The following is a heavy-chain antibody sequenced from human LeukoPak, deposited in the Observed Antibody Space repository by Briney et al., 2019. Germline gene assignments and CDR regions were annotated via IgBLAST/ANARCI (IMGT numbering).Heavy chain of an antibody. V-gene: IGHV3-15*01. CDR3: TKYDTSVNFDY. Sequence: MAGGSLRLSCVASGFTFTNAWMSWVRQAPGKGLEWVGHIKSKTDGGTTDYAAPVKGRFIISRDDSKHTLYLQMNSLKTDDTAVYYCTKYDTSVNFDYWGQGTLVTVSS. CDR1: GFTFTNAW. J-gene: IGHJ4*02. CDR2: IKSKTDGGTT. D-gene: IGHD3-22*01.